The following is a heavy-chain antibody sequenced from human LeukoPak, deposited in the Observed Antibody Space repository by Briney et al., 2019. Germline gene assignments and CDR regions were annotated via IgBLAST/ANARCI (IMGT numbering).Heavy chain of an antibody. CDR2: ISYDGSNK. V-gene: IGHV3-30*18. Sequence: PGRSLRLSCAASGFTFSSYGMHWVRQAPGKGLEWVAVISYDGSNKYYADSVKGRFTISRDNSKNTLYLQMNSLRAEDTAVYYCAKDQRYDILTGYFEQDYWGQGTLVTVSS. CDR3: AKDQRYDILTGYFEQDY. J-gene: IGHJ4*02. CDR1: GFTFSSYG. D-gene: IGHD3-9*01.